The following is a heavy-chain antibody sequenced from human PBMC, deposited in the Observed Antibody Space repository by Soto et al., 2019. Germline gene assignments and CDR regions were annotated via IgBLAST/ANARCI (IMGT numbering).Heavy chain of an antibody. CDR2: INAGNGST. CDR3: ARGQALYGMDV. CDR1: GYTFTSYA. J-gene: IGHJ6*02. D-gene: IGHD3-10*01. V-gene: IGHV1-3*01. Sequence: GASVKVSCKASGYTFTSYAMHWVHQAPGQRLEWMGWINAGNGSTKYSQKFQGRVTITRDTSASTAYMELSSLRSEDTAVYYCARGQALYGMDVWGQGTTVTVSS.